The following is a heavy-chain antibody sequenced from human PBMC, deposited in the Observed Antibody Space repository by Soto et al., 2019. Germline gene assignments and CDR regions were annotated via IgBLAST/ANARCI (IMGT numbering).Heavy chain of an antibody. D-gene: IGHD2-15*01. J-gene: IGHJ4*02. CDR1: GFTFSNHW. V-gene: IGHV3-74*01. Sequence: EVHLVESGGGLVQPGGSLRLSCAASGFTFSNHWMHWVRQAPGEGLVWVSHLKSDGSTTIYADSVKGRFTISRDNAKNTLYVQMNSLRPEDTAVYYCATGGGSGNPAFDYWGQGTLVTVSS. CDR3: ATGGGSGNPAFDY. CDR2: LKSDGSTT.